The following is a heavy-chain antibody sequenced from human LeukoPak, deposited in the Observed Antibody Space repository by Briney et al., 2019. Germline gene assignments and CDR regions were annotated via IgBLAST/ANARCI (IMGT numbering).Heavy chain of an antibody. CDR3: ARGRNYFPIDY. J-gene: IGHJ4*02. V-gene: IGHV3-53*01. CDR2: IYSDDRT. D-gene: IGHD2/OR15-2a*01. Sequence: GGSLRLSCTTSGFNFNNAWMNWVRQTPGKGLEWVSVIYSDDRTFYADSVKGRFTISRDNSKNTLYLQMNSLRAEDTAVYYCARGRNYFPIDYWGQGTLVTVSS. CDR1: GFNFNNAW.